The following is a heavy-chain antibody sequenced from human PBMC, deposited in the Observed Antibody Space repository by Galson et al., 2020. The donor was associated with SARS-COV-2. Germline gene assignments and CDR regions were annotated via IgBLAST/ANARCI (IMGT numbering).Heavy chain of an antibody. CDR3: ARAPTSISNPYYFDH. Sequence: KIGESLKISCKGSGYSFSDYWVAWVRQMPGKGLEWTGIMYPGDSDLRYSPSFRGQVIISVDKSISTAYLQWRSLKASDTAMYYCARAPTSISNPYYFDHWGQGTLVTVSS. V-gene: IGHV5-51*01. D-gene: IGHD2-2*01. CDR1: GYSFSDYW. CDR2: MYPGDSDL. J-gene: IGHJ4*02.